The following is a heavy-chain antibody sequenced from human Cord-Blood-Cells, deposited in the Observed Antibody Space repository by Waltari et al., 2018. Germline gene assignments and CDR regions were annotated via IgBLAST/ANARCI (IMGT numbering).Heavy chain of an antibody. CDR2: ISYDEGNK. D-gene: IGHD1-26*01. J-gene: IGHJ6*02. CDR3: AKCYRRGSGSCDRYYYYGMDV. V-gene: IGHV3-30*18. Sequence: QVQLVESGGGVVQPGRSLRLSFAASGFTFSSYGMHLVCQAPGKGLKWVPVISYDEGNKYYADSLRGGCTVSRDNSKNTLYLEMNSLRAEDTAVYYCAKCYRRGSGSCDRYYYYGMDVWGQGTTVTVSS. CDR1: GFTFSSYG.